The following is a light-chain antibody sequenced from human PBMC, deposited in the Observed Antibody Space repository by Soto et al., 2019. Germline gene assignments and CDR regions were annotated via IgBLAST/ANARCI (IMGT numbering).Light chain of an antibody. V-gene: IGLV2-14*01. Sequence: QSVQTQPASVSGSPGQSITISCTGTSSDVGGYNYVSWYQQHPGKAPKLMIYDVSNRPSGVSNRFSGSKSGNTASLTISGLQAEDEADYYCSSYTSSSFYVFGTGTKVTVL. CDR3: SSYTSSSFYV. J-gene: IGLJ1*01. CDR2: DVS. CDR1: SSDVGGYNY.